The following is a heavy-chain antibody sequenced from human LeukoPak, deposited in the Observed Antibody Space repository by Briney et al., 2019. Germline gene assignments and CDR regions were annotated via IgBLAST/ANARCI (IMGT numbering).Heavy chain of an antibody. CDR2: ISGRGGST. Sequence: GGSLRLSCAASGFTFSSYAMNWVRQAPGKGLEWVSAISGRGGSTYYADSVKGRFTISRDNSKNTMYLQMNSLRAEDTAVYYCAKTPNWNDFSTFDIWGQGTMVTVSS. J-gene: IGHJ3*02. D-gene: IGHD1-1*01. CDR3: AKTPNWNDFSTFDI. CDR1: GFTFSSYA. V-gene: IGHV3-23*01.